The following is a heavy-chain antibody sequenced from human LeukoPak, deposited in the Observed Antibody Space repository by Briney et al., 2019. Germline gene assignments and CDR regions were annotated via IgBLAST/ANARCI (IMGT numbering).Heavy chain of an antibody. CDR1: GDSISSYY. CDR3: ARAKKAVAGFFDY. Sequence: MASETLSLTCTVSGDSISSYYWSWIRQPPGKGLEWIGYIYYIGSTNYNPSLKSRVTMSLDTSKNQLSLRLSSVTAADTAMYYCARAKKAVAGFFDYWGQGTLVTVSS. D-gene: IGHD6-19*01. J-gene: IGHJ4*02. V-gene: IGHV4-59*01. CDR2: IYYIGST.